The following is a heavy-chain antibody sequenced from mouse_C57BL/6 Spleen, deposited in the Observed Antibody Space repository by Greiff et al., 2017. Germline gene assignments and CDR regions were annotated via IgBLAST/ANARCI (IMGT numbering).Heavy chain of an antibody. CDR3: ARYDYGAIDY. V-gene: IGHV1-26*01. J-gene: IGHJ4*01. CDR1: GYTFTDYY. Sequence: EVQLQQSGPELVKPGASVQISCKASGYTFTDYYMNWVKQSHGKSLEWIGDINPNNGGTSYNQKFKGKATLTVDKSSSTAYMELRSLTSEDSAVYYCARYDYGAIDYWGQGTSVTVST. CDR2: INPNNGGT.